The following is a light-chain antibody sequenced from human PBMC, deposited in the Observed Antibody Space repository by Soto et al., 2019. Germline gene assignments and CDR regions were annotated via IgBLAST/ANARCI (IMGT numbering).Light chain of an antibody. CDR2: KAS. CDR1: QSISNW. V-gene: IGKV1-5*03. Sequence: DIQMTQSPSTLSASVGDRVTVACRASQSISNWLAWYQQKPGQAPQLLIYKASSLQSGVPSRFSGSGSGTEFTLTISSLQPDDFATYYCQQYDIESPYTFGQGTKLEIK. CDR3: QQYDIESPYT. J-gene: IGKJ2*01.